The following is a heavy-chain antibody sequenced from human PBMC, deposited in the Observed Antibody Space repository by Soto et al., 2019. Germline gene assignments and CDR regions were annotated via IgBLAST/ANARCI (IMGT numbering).Heavy chain of an antibody. CDR3: ARESGGATATLDYYYFYMDV. D-gene: IGHD5-12*01. CDR2: MNPNSGDT. V-gene: IGHV1-2*02. J-gene: IGHJ6*03. Sequence: QVQLVQSGAEVKKPGASVTVSCKAYGYRFSDYYLHWVRQAPGQGPEWMGWMNPNSGDTKYAQKLKGRVTMTRDPSVRTAFMELNWLKSDDTAVYYCARESGGATATLDYYYFYMDVWGIGTTVTVSS. CDR1: GYRFSDYY.